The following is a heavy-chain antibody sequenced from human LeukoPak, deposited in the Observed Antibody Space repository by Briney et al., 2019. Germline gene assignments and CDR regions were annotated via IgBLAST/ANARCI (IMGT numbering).Heavy chain of an antibody. V-gene: IGHV4-34*01. CDR3: ARGQVPAARGYNWFDP. J-gene: IGHJ5*02. CDR1: GWSFNDYY. Sequence: SETLSLTCAVYGWSFNDYYWNWVRQPPGKGLEWIGEINARGDTNYNPSLKSRVTISVDSSKNRFSLTLTSMIAADTAIYYCARGQVPAARGYNWFDPWGQGTLVTVSS. CDR2: INARGDT. D-gene: IGHD2-2*01.